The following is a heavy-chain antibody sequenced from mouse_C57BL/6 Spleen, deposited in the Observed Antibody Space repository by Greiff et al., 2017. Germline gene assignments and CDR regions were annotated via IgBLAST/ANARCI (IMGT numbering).Heavy chain of an antibody. CDR1: GYTFTSYW. CDR3: AREGDDGYYIDY. Sequence: VQLQQPGAELVKPGASVKLSCKASGYTFTSYWMHWVKQRPGQGLEWIGMIHPNSGSTNYNEKFKSKATLTVDKSSSTAYMQLSNLTSEDSAVYYCAREGDDGYYIDYWGQGTTLTVSS. D-gene: IGHD2-3*01. J-gene: IGHJ2*01. CDR2: IHPNSGST. V-gene: IGHV1-64*01.